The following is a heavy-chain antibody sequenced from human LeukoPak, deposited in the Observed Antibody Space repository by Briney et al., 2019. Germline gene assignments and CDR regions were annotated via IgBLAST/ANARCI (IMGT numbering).Heavy chain of an antibody. D-gene: IGHD6-13*01. CDR3: AKDMIAAADILYFQH. Sequence: PGGSLRLSCAASGCTFSSFAMSWVRQAPGKGLESVSTIRTSGGSTFYADSVQGRFTISRDNSKNTLYLQMNSLRAEDTAVYYCAKDMIAAADILYFQHWGQGTLVTVSS. J-gene: IGHJ1*01. CDR2: IRTSGGST. CDR1: GCTFSSFA. V-gene: IGHV3-23*01.